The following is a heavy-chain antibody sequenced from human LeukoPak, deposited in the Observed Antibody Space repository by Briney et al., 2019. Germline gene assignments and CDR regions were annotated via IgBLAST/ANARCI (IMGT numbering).Heavy chain of an antibody. CDR3: ARSGYDLGPFDY. D-gene: IGHD5-12*01. CDR1: GFTFSDF. CDR2: ISYDGSNK. V-gene: IGHV3-30*03. J-gene: IGHJ4*02. Sequence: GGSLRLSCAASGFTFSDFSDYYMSWIRQAPGKGLEWVAVISYDGSNKYYADSVKGRFTISRDNSKNTLYLQMNSLRAEDTAVYYCARSGYDLGPFDYWGQGTLVTVSS.